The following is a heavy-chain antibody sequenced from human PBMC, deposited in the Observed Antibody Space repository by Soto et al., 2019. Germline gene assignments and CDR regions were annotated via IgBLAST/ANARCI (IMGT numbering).Heavy chain of an antibody. D-gene: IGHD2-2*01. J-gene: IGHJ6*02. Sequence: ASVKVSGKASGYTFTGYYMHWVRQAPGQGLEWMGWINPNSGGTNYAQKFQGRVTMTRDTSISTAYMELSGLRSDDTAVYYCARIPAATHYYYYGMDVWGQGTTVTVSS. CDR3: ARIPAATHYYYYGMDV. V-gene: IGHV1-2*02. CDR1: GYTFTGYY. CDR2: INPNSGGT.